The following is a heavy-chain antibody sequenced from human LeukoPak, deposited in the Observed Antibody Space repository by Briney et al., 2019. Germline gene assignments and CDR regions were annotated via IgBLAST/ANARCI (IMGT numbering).Heavy chain of an antibody. Sequence: GGSLRLSCAASGFTLSSYSMNWVRQAPGKGPEWGSSIISSRSYIYYADSVRGRFTTSRDNAKNSLYLQMNSLRAEDTAVYYCASDNLGGEYGILNPLDYWGEGTLVTVSS. CDR3: ASDNLGGEYGILNPLDY. CDR1: GFTLSSYS. CDR2: IISSRSYI. J-gene: IGHJ4*02. D-gene: IGHD3-9*01. V-gene: IGHV3-21*01.